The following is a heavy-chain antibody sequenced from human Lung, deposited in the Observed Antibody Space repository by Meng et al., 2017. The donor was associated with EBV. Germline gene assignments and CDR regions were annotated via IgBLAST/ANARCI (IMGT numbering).Heavy chain of an antibody. D-gene: IGHD3-10*01. V-gene: IGHV3-11*01. CDR2: ISASSITT. CDR3: ARDVRSGPYYAATLDF. J-gene: IGHJ4*02. Sequence: QVQLVESGGGLVKPGGSLRLFCTASGFTFSNYYMAWIRQTPGQGLEWISYISASSITTSYADSVKGRFTISRDNAKSSLYLQLSSLRAEDTAVYFCARDVRSGPYYAATLDFWGQGTLVTVAS. CDR1: GFTFSNYY.